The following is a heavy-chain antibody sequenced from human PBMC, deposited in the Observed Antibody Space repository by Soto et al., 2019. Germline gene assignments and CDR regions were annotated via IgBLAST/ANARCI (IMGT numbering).Heavy chain of an antibody. J-gene: IGHJ4*02. CDR1: GYTFTSYG. D-gene: IGHD6-19*01. CDR2: ISAYNGNT. V-gene: IGHV1-18*01. CDR3: ARALAVAGTVSDY. Sequence: QVQLVQSGAEVKKPGASVKVSCKASGYTFTSYGISWVRQAPGQGLEWMGWISAYNGNTNYAQKLQGRVTRTTDTSTSTAYMELRSLSSDDPAVYYCARALAVAGTVSDYWGQGTLVTVSS.